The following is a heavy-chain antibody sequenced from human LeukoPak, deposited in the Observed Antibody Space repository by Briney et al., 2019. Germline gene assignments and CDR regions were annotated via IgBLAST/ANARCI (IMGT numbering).Heavy chain of an antibody. Sequence: GGSLRLSCAASGFTFSSYAMSWVRQAPGKGLEWVSAISGSGGSTYYADSVKGRFTISRDNSKNTLYLQMNSLRAEDTAVYYCAKEEASSSDFGVVIDYWGQGTLVTVSS. V-gene: IGHV3-23*01. CDR3: AKEEASSSDFGVVIDY. CDR2: ISGSGGST. D-gene: IGHD3-3*01. CDR1: GFTFSSYA. J-gene: IGHJ4*02.